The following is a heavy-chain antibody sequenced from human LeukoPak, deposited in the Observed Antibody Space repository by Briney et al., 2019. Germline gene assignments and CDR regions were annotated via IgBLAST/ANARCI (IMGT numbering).Heavy chain of an antibody. CDR3: AKNEGSGLVYYYMDV. D-gene: IGHD3-10*01. CDR2: ICDNADRK. V-gene: IGHV3-23*01. Sequence: GGSLRLSCAASGFIFSNYGMTWVRQAPGKGLEWVSTICDNADRKFYAASVKGRFTISRDNSKNTLYLQMNSLRAEDTAIYYCAKNEGSGLVYYYMDVWGKGTTVTISS. J-gene: IGHJ6*03. CDR1: GFIFSNYG.